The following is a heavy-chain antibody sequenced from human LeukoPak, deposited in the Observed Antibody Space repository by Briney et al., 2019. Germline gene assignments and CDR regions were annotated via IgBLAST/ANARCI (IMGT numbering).Heavy chain of an antibody. J-gene: IGHJ6*03. Sequence: ASVKVSCKASGYTFTSYDIHWVRQATGRGLEWVGWMNPNSGNTGYAQKFQGRVTMTRNTSISTAYMELSSLRSEDTAVYYCPRAGCSSDLHYYYYYYMDVWGKGTTVTVSS. CDR2: MNPNSGNT. D-gene: IGHD6-6*01. CDR1: GYTFTSYD. V-gene: IGHV1-8*01. CDR3: PRAGCSSDLHYYYYYYMDV.